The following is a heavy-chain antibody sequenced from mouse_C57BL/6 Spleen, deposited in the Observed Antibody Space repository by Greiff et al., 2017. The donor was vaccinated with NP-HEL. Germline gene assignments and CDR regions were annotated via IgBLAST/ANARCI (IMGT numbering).Heavy chain of an antibody. CDR3: TFGYDEEAWFAY. V-gene: IGHV5-9-1*02. CDR2: ISSGGDYI. Sequence: DVQLVESGEGLVKPGGSLKLSCAASGFTFSSYAMSWVRQTPEKRLEWVAYISSGGDYIYYADTVKGRFTISRDNARNTLYLQMSSLKSEDTAMYYWTFGYDEEAWFAYWGQGTLVTVSA. J-gene: IGHJ3*01. CDR1: GFTFSSYA. D-gene: IGHD2-2*01.